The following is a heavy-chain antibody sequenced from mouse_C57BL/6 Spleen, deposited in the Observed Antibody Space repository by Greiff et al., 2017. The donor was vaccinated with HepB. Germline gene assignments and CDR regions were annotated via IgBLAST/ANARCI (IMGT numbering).Heavy chain of an antibody. Sequence: QVQLQQSGPGLVQPSQSLSITCTVSGFSLTSYGVHWVRQSPGKGLEWLGVIWRGGSTDYNAAFMSRLSITKDNSKSQVFFKMNSLQADDTAIYYCAKNCITTVVATDAMDYWGQGTSVTASS. V-gene: IGHV2-5*01. CDR2: IWRGGST. J-gene: IGHJ4*01. D-gene: IGHD1-1*01. CDR3: AKNCITTVVATDAMDY. CDR1: GFSLTSYG.